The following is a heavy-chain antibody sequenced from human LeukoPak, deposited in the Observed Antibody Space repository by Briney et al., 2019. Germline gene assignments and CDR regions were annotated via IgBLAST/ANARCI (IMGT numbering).Heavy chain of an antibody. CDR3: ANGGAYYYDSSGYYTLL. J-gene: IGHJ4*02. Sequence: GGSLRLSCAASGFTFSSYGMHWVRQAPGEGLEWVAFIRHDGSNRHYADSVKGRFTVSRDNSKNTLYLQMNSLRAEDTAVYYCANGGAYYYDSSGYYTLLWGQGTLVTVSS. D-gene: IGHD3-22*01. CDR2: IRHDGSNR. V-gene: IGHV3-30*02. CDR1: GFTFSSYG.